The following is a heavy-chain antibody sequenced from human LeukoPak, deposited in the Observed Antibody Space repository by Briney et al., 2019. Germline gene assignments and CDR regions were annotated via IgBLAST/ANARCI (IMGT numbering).Heavy chain of an antibody. J-gene: IGHJ4*02. Sequence: GESLKISCKGSGYSFPSYWITWVRQMPGKGLEWMGRIDPSDSYTNYSPSFQGHVTISADKSISTAYLQWSSLKASDTAMYYCARSYSGYDYLDYWGQGTLVTVSS. CDR2: IDPSDSYT. D-gene: IGHD5-12*01. CDR1: GYSFPSYW. V-gene: IGHV5-10-1*01. CDR3: ARSYSGYDYLDY.